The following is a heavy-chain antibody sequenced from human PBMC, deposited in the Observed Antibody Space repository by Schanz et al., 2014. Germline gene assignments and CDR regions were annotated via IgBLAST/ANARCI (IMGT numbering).Heavy chain of an antibody. J-gene: IGHJ6*02. CDR3: VRDAGWAFGDYHGMDV. CDR1: GYTFTSYY. D-gene: IGHD3-10*01. Sequence: QVQLVQSGAEVKKPGASVRLSCEASGYTFTSYYMHWVRQAPGQGLEWMGIINPSGGSTSYAQKFQGRVTMTRDTSTSTVYMELSSLRSEDTAVYYCVRDAGWAFGDYHGMDVWGQGTSVTVSS. V-gene: IGHV1-46*01. CDR2: INPSGGST.